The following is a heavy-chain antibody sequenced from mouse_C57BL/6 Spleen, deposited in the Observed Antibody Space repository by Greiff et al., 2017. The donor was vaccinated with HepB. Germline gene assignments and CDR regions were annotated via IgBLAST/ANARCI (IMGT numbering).Heavy chain of an antibody. CDR3: ARRLYDYDPYYYAMDY. Sequence: QVQLKESGAELAKPGASVKLSCKASGYTFTSYWMHWVKQRPGQGLEWIGYINPSSGYTKYNQKFKDKATLTADKSSSTAYMQLSSLTYEDSAVYYCARRLYDYDPYYYAMDYWGQGTSVTVSS. D-gene: IGHD2-4*01. J-gene: IGHJ4*01. CDR1: GYTFTSYW. CDR2: INPSSGYT. V-gene: IGHV1-7*01.